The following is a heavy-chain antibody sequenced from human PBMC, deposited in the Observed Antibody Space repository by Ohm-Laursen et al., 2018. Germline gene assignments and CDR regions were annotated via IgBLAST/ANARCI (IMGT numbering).Heavy chain of an antibody. D-gene: IGHD6-6*01. CDR3: AGNSSSPTY. Sequence: SDTLSLTWAVYGGSFSGYYWSWIRQPPGKGLEWVGEINHSGSTNYNPSLKSRVTISVDTSKNQFSLKLSSVAAADTAVYYCAGNSSSPTYWGQGTLVTVSS. CDR1: GGSFSGYY. CDR2: INHSGST. V-gene: IGHV4-34*01. J-gene: IGHJ4*02.